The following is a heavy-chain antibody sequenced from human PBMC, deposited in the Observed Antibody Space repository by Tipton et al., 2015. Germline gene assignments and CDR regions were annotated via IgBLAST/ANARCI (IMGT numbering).Heavy chain of an antibody. CDR2: VYYSGST. CDR1: GGSVSSGSYY. Sequence: TLSLTCIVSGGSVSSGSYYWSWIRQPPGKGLEWIGYVYYSGSTNYNPSLKSRVTISVDTSKNQFSLELRSVTAADTAVYYCAKGGYYDFLSGHYYGMDVWGQGTTVIV. V-gene: IGHV4-61*01. D-gene: IGHD3-3*01. J-gene: IGHJ6*02. CDR3: AKGGYYDFLSGHYYGMDV.